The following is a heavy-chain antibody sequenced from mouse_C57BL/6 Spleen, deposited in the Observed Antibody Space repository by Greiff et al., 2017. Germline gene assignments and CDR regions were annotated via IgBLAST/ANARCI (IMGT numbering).Heavy chain of an antibody. Sequence: EVKLVESGGDLVKPGGSLKLSCAASGFTFSSYGMSWVRQTPDKRLEWVATISSGGSYTYYPDSVKGRFTISRDNAKNTLYLQMSSLKSEDTAMYYCARQELGRYFDYWGQGTTLTVSS. V-gene: IGHV5-6*01. CDR1: GFTFSSYG. CDR2: ISSGGSYT. J-gene: IGHJ2*01. D-gene: IGHD4-1*01. CDR3: ARQELGRYFDY.